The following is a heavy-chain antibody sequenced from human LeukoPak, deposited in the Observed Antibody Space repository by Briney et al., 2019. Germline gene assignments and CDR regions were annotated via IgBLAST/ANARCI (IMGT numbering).Heavy chain of an antibody. Sequence: GGSLRLSCAASGFTFSSYVMHCVRQVPGRGLEWVSYITRSGGTIYYADSVKGRFTISRDNAKNSLYLQMNSLRAEDTAVYYCARESSGWYGMDVWGQGTTVTVSS. V-gene: IGHV3-48*03. J-gene: IGHJ6*02. CDR3: ARESSGWYGMDV. D-gene: IGHD6-19*01. CDR1: GFTFSSYV. CDR2: ITRSGGTI.